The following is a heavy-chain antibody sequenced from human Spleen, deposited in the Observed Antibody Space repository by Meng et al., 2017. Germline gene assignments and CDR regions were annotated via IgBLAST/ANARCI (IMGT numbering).Heavy chain of an antibody. V-gene: IGHV4-39*01. D-gene: IGHD3-22*01. J-gene: IGHJ5*02. Sequence: QPQLQESGPGLVKPSEALSLTCSVSGGSISTSGYYWGWIRQPPGKGLEWIGSTGHSGFTYYTPSVKSRVTVSIDTSKSQFSLKLTSVTAADTAVYFCVRSSAWVRTGFDPWGQGTLVTVSS. CDR1: GGSISTSGYY. CDR2: TGHSGFT. CDR3: VRSSAWVRTGFDP.